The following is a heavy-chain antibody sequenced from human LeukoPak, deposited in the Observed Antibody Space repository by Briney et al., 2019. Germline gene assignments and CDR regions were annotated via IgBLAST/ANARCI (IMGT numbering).Heavy chain of an antibody. Sequence: SGGSLRLSCSASGFTFRNYAMYWVRQAPGKGLEYVSAISSNGGSTYYADSVKGRFTISRDNSKNTLYLQMNNPRAEDTAMYYCAREMYSGMYNDAFDIWGQGTKVTVSS. D-gene: IGHD1-26*01. CDR3: AREMYSGMYNDAFDI. CDR1: GFTFRNYA. J-gene: IGHJ3*02. V-gene: IGHV3-64*04. CDR2: ISSNGGST.